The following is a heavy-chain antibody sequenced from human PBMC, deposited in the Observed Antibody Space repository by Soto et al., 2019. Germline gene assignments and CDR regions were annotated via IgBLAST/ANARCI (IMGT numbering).Heavy chain of an antibody. D-gene: IGHD5-18*01. J-gene: IGHJ4*01. CDR3: ASVDTAIDPFDV. CDR1: GYSFTSYW. V-gene: IGHV5-51*01. Sequence: PGESLKISCKDSGYSFTSYWIGWVRQMPRNSLARMAIISPGAAHTRYSPCIEGQGTISADKSICTSYLQRSSLKASDTAMYYCASVDTAIDPFDVWGHGTLVTVSS. CDR2: ISPGAAHT.